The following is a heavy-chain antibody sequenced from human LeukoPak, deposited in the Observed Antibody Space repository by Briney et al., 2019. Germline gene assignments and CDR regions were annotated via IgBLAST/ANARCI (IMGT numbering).Heavy chain of an antibody. D-gene: IGHD2-15*01. V-gene: IGHV4-31*03. Sequence: SETLSLTCTVSGGSISSGGYYWSWIRQHPGKGLEWIGYICYSGSTYYNPSLKSRVTISVDTSKNQFSLKLSSVTAADTAVYYCARESPLGYCSGGSCSQYYFDYWGQGTLVTVSS. J-gene: IGHJ4*02. CDR2: ICYSGST. CDR1: GGSISSGGYY. CDR3: ARESPLGYCSGGSCSQYYFDY.